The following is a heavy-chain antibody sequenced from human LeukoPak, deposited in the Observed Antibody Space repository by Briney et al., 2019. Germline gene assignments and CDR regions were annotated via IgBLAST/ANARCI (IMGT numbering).Heavy chain of an antibody. CDR1: GYTFTGYY. V-gene: IGHV1-2*04. D-gene: IGHD3-10*01. J-gene: IGHJ4*02. CDR2: INPNSGGT. CDR3: ARVGGFGELLAHFDY. Sequence: ASVKVSCKASGYTFTGYYMHWVRQAPGQGLEWMGWINPNSGGTNYAQKFQGWVTMTRDTSISTAYMELSRLRSDVTAVYYCARVGGFGELLAHFDYWGQGTLVTVSS.